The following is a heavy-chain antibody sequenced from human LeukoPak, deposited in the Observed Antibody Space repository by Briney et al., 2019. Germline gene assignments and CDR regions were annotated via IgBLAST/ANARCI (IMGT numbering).Heavy chain of an antibody. Sequence: GGSLRLSCAASEFSVGSNYMTWVRQAPGKGLEWVSLIYSGGSTYYADSVKGRFTISRDNAKNSLYLQMNSLRAEDTAVYYCARKASSWYYTDYWGQGTLVTVSS. V-gene: IGHV3-66*01. CDR2: IYSGGST. J-gene: IGHJ4*02. D-gene: IGHD6-13*01. CDR3: ARKASSWYYTDY. CDR1: EFSVGSNY.